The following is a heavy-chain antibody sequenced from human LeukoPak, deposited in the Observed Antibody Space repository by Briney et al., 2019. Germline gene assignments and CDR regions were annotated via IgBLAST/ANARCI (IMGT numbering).Heavy chain of an antibody. CDR2: ITGSGGNT. CDR1: GFIFSSYS. CDR3: AKAASSSWLSYYYGMDV. Sequence: GGSLRLSCAASGFIFSSYSMSWVRQAPGKGLEWVSVITGSGGNTYYADSVKGRFTISKDNSKNTVYLQVSSLRVDDTAVYYCAKAASSSWLSYYYGMDVWGQGTTVTVSS. V-gene: IGHV3-23*01. D-gene: IGHD6-13*01. J-gene: IGHJ6*02.